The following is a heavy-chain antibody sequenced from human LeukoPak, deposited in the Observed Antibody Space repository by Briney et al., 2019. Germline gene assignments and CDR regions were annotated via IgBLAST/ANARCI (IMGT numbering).Heavy chain of an antibody. CDR3: ARAGYYDILTGYYPGSEAFDI. J-gene: IGHJ3*02. Sequence: ASVKVSCKASGYTFTGYYMHWVRQAPGQGLEWMGWINPNSGGTNYAQKFQGRVTMTRDTSISTAYMELSRLRSDDTAVYYCARAGYYDILTGYYPGSEAFDIWGQGTMVTVSS. D-gene: IGHD3-9*01. V-gene: IGHV1-2*02. CDR2: INPNSGGT. CDR1: GYTFTGYY.